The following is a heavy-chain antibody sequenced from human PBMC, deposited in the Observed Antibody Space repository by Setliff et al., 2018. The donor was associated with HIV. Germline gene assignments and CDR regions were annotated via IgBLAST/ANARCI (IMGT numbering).Heavy chain of an antibody. V-gene: IGHV3-20*04. CDR1: GFMFNDYG. J-gene: IGHJ4*02. D-gene: IGHD7-27*01. CDR3: ARDHYLGLDY. CDR2: ISWDGIRT. Sequence: GGSLRLSCVGSGFMFNDYGMSWVRRAPGKGLEWVAGISWDGIRTTYGDSVRGRFTISRDNVEKSVYLQMNRLRNEDTARYYCARDHYLGLDYWGQGSLVTVSS.